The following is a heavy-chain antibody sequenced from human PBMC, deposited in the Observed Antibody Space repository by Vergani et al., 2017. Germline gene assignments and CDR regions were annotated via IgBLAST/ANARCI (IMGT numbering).Heavy chain of an antibody. CDR1: GFTFDDYA. D-gene: IGHD2-2*02. V-gene: IGHV3-9*01. CDR2: ISWNSGSI. Sequence: VQLVESGGGLVQPGRSLRLSCAASGFTFDDYAMHWVRHAPGKGLEWVSGISWNSGSIGYADSVKGRFTISRDNAKNSLYLQMNSLRAEDTGVYHCVRDRGLCAGGRCYTEAWDYWGQGTPVTVSS. J-gene: IGHJ4*02. CDR3: VRDRGLCAGGRCYTEAWDY.